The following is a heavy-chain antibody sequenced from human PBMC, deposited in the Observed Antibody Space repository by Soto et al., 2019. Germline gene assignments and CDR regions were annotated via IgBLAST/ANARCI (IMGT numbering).Heavy chain of an antibody. Sequence: QVQLQESGPGLVKPSQTLSLTCTVSGGSISSGGYYWSWIRQHPGKGLEWIGYIYYSGSTYYNPSLKSRVNISVDTSKNQFSLKLSSVTAADTAVYYCAREISDTAMEVDYWGQGTLVTVSS. CDR1: GGSISSGGYY. D-gene: IGHD5-18*01. CDR2: IYYSGST. J-gene: IGHJ4*02. CDR3: AREISDTAMEVDY. V-gene: IGHV4-31*03.